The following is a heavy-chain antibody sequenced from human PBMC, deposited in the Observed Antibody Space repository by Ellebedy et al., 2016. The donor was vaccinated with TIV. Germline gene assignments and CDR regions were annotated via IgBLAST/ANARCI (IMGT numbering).Heavy chain of an antibody. Sequence: GESLKISXAASGFTFSSYGMHWVRQAPGKGLEWVAVIWYDGSNKYYADSVKGRFTISRDNSKNTLYLQMNSLRAEDTAVYYCARWGGTLVWGSYRRYYYYGMDVWGQGTTVTVSS. CDR3: ARWGGTLVWGSYRRYYYYGMDV. CDR1: GFTFSSYG. J-gene: IGHJ6*02. D-gene: IGHD3-16*02. CDR2: IWYDGSNK. V-gene: IGHV3-33*01.